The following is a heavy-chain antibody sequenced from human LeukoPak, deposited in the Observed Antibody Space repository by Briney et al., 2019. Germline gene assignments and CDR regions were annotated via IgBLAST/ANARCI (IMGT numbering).Heavy chain of an antibody. J-gene: IGHJ5*02. CDR1: GFTFSTYS. V-gene: IGHV3-23*01. Sequence: GGSLRLSCAASGFTFSTYSFSWVRQAPGKGLEWVSGISASGGDTFYADSVKGRFTISRDNSKNTLSLQMNSLRVEDTAIYYCAKDVRRCNGACTWGQGTLVTVSS. D-gene: IGHD2-8*01. CDR3: AKDVRRCNGACT. CDR2: ISASGGDT.